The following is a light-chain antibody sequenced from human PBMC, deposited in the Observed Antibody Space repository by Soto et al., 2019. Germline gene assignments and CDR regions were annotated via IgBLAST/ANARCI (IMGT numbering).Light chain of an antibody. CDR1: QSVSSSY. V-gene: IGKV3-20*01. Sequence: EIVLTQSPGTLSLSPGERATLSCRASQSVSSSYLAWYQQKPGQAPRLLIYGASSRATGIPDRFSGSGSGTDFTLTISRLEPEDYAGYHCRQYGTLYTFGQGTKLEIK. CDR2: GAS. CDR3: RQYGTLYT. J-gene: IGKJ2*01.